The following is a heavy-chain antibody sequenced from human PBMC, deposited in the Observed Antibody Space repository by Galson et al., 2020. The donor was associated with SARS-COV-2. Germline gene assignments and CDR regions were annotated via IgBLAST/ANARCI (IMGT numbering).Heavy chain of an antibody. CDR2: INTHTGNP. CDR3: ARVRYYYGMEV. V-gene: IGHV7-4-1*02. CDR1: GFTFTTYA. D-gene: IGHD4-17*01. J-gene: IGHJ6*02. Sequence: ASVKVSCKASGFTFTTYAMNWVRQAPGQGLEWMGWINTHTGNPAYAQGFTGRFVFSLDTSVSTAYLQISSLKAEDTAVYYCARVRYYYGMEVWGQGTTVTVSS.